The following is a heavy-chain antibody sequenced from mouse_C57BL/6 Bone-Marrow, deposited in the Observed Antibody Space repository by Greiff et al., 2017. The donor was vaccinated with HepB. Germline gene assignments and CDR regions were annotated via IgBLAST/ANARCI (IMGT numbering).Heavy chain of an antibody. J-gene: IGHJ3*01. CDR3: ARDLDYDENWFAY. Sequence: QLQESGPGLVKPSQSLSLTCSVTGYSITSGYYWNWIRQFPGNKLEWMGYISYDGSNNYNPSLKNRISITRDTSKNQFFLKLNSVTTEDTATYYCARDLDYDENWFAYWGQGTLVTVSA. V-gene: IGHV3-6*01. CDR2: ISYDGSN. CDR1: GYSITSGYY. D-gene: IGHD2-4*01.